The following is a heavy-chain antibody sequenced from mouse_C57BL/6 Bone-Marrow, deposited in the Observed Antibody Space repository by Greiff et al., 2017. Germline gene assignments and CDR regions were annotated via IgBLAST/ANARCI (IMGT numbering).Heavy chain of an antibody. CDR2: LYPGDGDT. Sequence: VQLQQSGPELVKPGASVKISCKASGYAFSSSWMNWVKQRPGKGLEWIGRLYPGDGDTNYNGKFKGKATLTADKSSSTAYMQLSSLTSEDSAVYFCARQPDYYGSSYYFDYWGQGTTLTVSS. CDR1: GYAFSSSW. J-gene: IGHJ2*01. V-gene: IGHV1-82*01. D-gene: IGHD1-1*01. CDR3: ARQPDYYGSSYYFDY.